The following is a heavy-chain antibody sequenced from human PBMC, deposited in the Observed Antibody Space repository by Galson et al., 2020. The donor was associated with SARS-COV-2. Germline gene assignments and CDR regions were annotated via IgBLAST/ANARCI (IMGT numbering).Heavy chain of an antibody. J-gene: IGHJ6*02. V-gene: IGHV1-46*01. CDR2: INPSGVNT. D-gene: IGHD6-19*01. Sequence: ASVKVSCKASGYTFTNYYMHWVRQAPGQGLEWMGLINPSGVNTYYAQNFQGRVTMTRDTSTSTVYMELRSLRSDDTAVYYCARVLCGWFCGMDVWGQGTRSPSP. CDR1: GYTFTNYY. CDR3: ARVLCGWFCGMDV.